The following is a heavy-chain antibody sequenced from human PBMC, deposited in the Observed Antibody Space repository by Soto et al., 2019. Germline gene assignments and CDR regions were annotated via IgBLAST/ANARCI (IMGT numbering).Heavy chain of an antibody. CDR3: ARILQRIFGVVIILDYFDY. D-gene: IGHD3-3*01. CDR2: ISAYNGNT. CDR1: GYTFTSYG. J-gene: IGHJ4*02. V-gene: IGHV1-18*01. Sequence: GASVKVSCKASGYTFTSYGISWVRQAPGQGLEWMGWISAYNGNTNYAQKLQGRVTMTTDTSTSTAYMELRSLRSDDTAVYYCARILQRIFGVVIILDYFDYWGQGTLVTVSS.